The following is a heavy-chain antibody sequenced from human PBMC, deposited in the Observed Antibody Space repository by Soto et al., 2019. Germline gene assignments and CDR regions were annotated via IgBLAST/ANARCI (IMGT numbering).Heavy chain of an antibody. V-gene: IGHV3-53*05. CDR2: IYSGGST. CDR1: GFTVSGNY. CDR3: AREHVLRYFDWLLPGMDV. J-gene: IGHJ6*02. D-gene: IGHD3-9*01. Sequence: GGSLRLSCAASGFTVSGNYMSWVRQAPGKGLEWVSVIYSGGSTYYADSVKGRFTISRDNSKNTLYLQMNSLRAEDTAVYYCAREHVLRYFDWLLPGMDVWGQGTTVTVSS.